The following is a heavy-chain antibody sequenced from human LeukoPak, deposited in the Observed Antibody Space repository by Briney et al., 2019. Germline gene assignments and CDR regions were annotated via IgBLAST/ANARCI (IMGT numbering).Heavy chain of an antibody. CDR3: ARDAVSTTTAGGIDY. J-gene: IGHJ4*02. CDR2: ISAYSGYT. Sequence: ASVRVSCKASGYTFTNYGISWVRQAPGQGLEWMGWISAYSGYTHYAQKIQGRVTVTTEASTSTAYMELRSLTSYDTAVYYCARDAVSTTTAGGIDYWGQGTLVTVSS. D-gene: IGHD5/OR15-5a*01. V-gene: IGHV1-18*01. CDR1: GYTFTNYG.